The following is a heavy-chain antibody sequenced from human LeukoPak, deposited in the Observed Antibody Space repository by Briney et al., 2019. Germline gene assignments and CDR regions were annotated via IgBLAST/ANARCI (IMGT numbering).Heavy chain of an antibody. CDR1: GFTFSSYS. CDR2: INSSSSYI. D-gene: IGHD2-2*01. CDR3: ARELGYCSCTSCYGYYYGMDV. V-gene: IGHV3-21*01. J-gene: IGHJ6*02. Sequence: GGSLRLSCAASGFTFSSYSMNWVRQAPGKGLEWVSSINSSSSYIYYADSVKGRFTISRDNAKNSLYLQMNSLRAEDTAVYYCARELGYCSCTSCYGYYYGMDVWGQGTTVTVSS.